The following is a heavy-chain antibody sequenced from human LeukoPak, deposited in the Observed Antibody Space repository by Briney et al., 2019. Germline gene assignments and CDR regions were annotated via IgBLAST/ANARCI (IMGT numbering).Heavy chain of an antibody. CDR3: ARSGGSGGGCYDQ. CDR1: GFTFSSYA. CDR2: ISGSGTST. D-gene: IGHD2-15*01. V-gene: IGHV3-21*06. Sequence: GGSLRLSCAASGFTFSSYAMNWVRQAPGKGLEWVSAISGSGTSTYYADSVKGRFTISRDNAKNSLYLQMNSLRAEDTAVYFCARSGGSGGGCYDQWGQGTLVTVSS. J-gene: IGHJ5*02.